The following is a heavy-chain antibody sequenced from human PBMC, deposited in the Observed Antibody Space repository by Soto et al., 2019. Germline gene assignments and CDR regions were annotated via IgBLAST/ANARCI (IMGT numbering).Heavy chain of an antibody. CDR1: GFSFSNYA. D-gene: IGHD3-9*01. J-gene: IGHJ4*02. Sequence: PRGSLRLSCAASGFSFSNYALNWVRHAPWTGLEWVSGMSGGGGGRHYTVSVECLFTISRDNSKNTVFLQMNSLRAEDTVVYFCTKGSQYDILTAYHAFDFWGPGTLVTLS. CDR3: TKGSQYDILTAYHAFDF. CDR2: MSGGGGGR. V-gene: IGHV3-23*01.